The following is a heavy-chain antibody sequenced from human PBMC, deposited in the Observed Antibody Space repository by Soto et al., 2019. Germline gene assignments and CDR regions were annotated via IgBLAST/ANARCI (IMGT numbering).Heavy chain of an antibody. D-gene: IGHD1-26*01. J-gene: IGHJ6*02. CDR2: ISSGSSYI. CDR1: GFTFSSYS. CDR3: ARAVGDYYYYGMDV. Sequence: GGSLRLSCAASGFTFSSYSMSWVRQAPGKGLEWVSSISSGSSYIYYADSVKGRFTISRDNAKNSLYLQMDSLRAEDTAVYYCARAVGDYYYYGMDVWGQVTTGPVSS. V-gene: IGHV3-21*01.